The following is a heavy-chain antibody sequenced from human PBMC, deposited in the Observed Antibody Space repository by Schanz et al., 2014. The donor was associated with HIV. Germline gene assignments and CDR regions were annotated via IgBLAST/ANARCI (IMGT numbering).Heavy chain of an antibody. CDR3: AKDNGGDVGDFFDI. Sequence: EVQLLESGGALVEPGGSLRLSYAASGFTFKDYGMTWVRQAPGKGLQWVSTISGDTSGTHYADSVRGRFTISRDNSRDMVFLQMTSLRTEDTAIYYCAKDNGGDVGDFFDIWGQGTTVTVSS. V-gene: IGHV3-23*01. D-gene: IGHD2-21*02. CDR1: GFTFKDYG. J-gene: IGHJ3*02. CDR2: ISGDTSGT.